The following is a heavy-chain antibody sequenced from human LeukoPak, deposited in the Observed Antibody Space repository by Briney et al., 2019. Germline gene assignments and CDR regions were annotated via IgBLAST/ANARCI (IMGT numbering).Heavy chain of an antibody. CDR3: ARHGRGYSYGKFDY. Sequence: SETLSLTCTVSGGSISSYYWSWIRQPAGKGLEWIGRIYTSGSTNYNPSLKSRVTMSVDTSKNQFSLKLSSVTAADTAVYYCARHGRGYSYGKFDYWGQGTLVTVSS. J-gene: IGHJ4*02. CDR1: GGSISSYY. D-gene: IGHD5-18*01. V-gene: IGHV4-4*07. CDR2: IYTSGST.